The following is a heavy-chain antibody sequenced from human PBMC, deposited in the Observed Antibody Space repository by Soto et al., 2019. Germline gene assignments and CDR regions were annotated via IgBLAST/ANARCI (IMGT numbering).Heavy chain of an antibody. J-gene: IGHJ5*02. CDR3: AKDRLGSGAAVRFDP. V-gene: IGHV3-23*01. Sequence: EVQLLESGGGLVQPGGSRRLSGAAFGFTFSSYAMSWVRRPQGKGLEWVSSVSASGASTYSADSVKGRFTISRDNSKNTLYLQMDSLRAEDTAIYFCAKDRLGSGAAVRFDPWGQGTLVTVSS. CDR2: VSASGAST. D-gene: IGHD2-2*03. CDR1: GFTFSSYA.